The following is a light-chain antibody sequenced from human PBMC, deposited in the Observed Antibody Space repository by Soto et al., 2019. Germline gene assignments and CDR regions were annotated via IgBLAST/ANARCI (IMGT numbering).Light chain of an antibody. CDR1: QSVSSTY. CDR3: HQYGSPPST. CDR2: GAS. V-gene: IGKV3-20*01. J-gene: IGKJ1*01. Sequence: EIVLTQSPGTLSLSPGERATLSCRASQSVSSTYLAWYQQKPGQAPRLLIYGASSRATGIPDRFSGSGSGTDFRLTISRLEPEDFAVYYCHQYGSPPSTFGQGTKLEIK.